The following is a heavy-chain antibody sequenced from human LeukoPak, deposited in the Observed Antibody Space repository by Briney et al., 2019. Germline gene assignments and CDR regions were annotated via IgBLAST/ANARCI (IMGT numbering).Heavy chain of an antibody. CDR3: ARDRVWTVLY. CDR1: GFTFSSYS. V-gene: IGHV3-7*01. CDR2: INQDGSEK. Sequence: PGGSLRPSCAAPGFTFSSYSMSWVRQAPGKGLEWVANINQDGSEKYYVDSVKGRFTISRDNAKNSLYLQMNSLRAEDTAVYYCARDRVWTVLYWGQGTLVTVSS. J-gene: IGHJ4*02. D-gene: IGHD6-13*01.